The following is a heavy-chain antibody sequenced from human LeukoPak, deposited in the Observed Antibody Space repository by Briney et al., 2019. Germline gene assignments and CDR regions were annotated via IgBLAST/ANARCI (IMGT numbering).Heavy chain of an antibody. CDR1: GFTFSSYG. V-gene: IGHV3-30*03. Sequence: GSLRLSCAASGFTFSSYGMHWVRQAPGKGLEWVAVISYDGSNKYYADSVKGRFTISRDNSKNTLYLQMNSLRAEDTAVYYCARDLFTLDYWGQGTLVTVSS. CDR3: ARDLFTLDY. J-gene: IGHJ4*02. CDR2: ISYDGSNK. D-gene: IGHD3-10*02.